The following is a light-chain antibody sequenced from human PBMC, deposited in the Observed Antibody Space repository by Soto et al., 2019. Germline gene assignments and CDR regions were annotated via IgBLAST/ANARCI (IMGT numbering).Light chain of an antibody. CDR3: QQYNSYST. Sequence: DIQMTQSPSTLSASVGDRVTITCRASQSISVWLAWYQQKAGKAPNLLIYKASRLESGVPSRFSGSGSGTEFTLTISSLQPDDFATYYCQQYNSYSTFGQGTKVDNK. V-gene: IGKV1-5*03. J-gene: IGKJ1*01. CDR2: KAS. CDR1: QSISVW.